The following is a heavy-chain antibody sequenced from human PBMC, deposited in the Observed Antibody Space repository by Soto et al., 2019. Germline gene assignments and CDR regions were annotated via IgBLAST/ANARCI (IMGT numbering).Heavy chain of an antibody. J-gene: IGHJ4*02. D-gene: IGHD3-22*01. Sequence: ASVKVSCKASGGTFSSYAISWVRQSPGQGLEWMGGIIPIFGTANYAQKFQGRVTITADESTSTAYMELSSLRSEDTAVYYCARVGGSITMSNYFDYWGQGTLVTVSS. V-gene: IGHV1-69*13. CDR1: GGTFSSYA. CDR3: ARVGGSITMSNYFDY. CDR2: IIPIFGTA.